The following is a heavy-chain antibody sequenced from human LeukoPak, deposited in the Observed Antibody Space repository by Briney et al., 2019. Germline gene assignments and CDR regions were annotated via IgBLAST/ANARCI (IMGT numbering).Heavy chain of an antibody. CDR1: GYTFTGYY. CDR3: ARGGSMEQRLAHQY. D-gene: IGHD6-25*01. CDR2: IKPNSGGT. Sequence: ASVKVSCKAHGYTFTGYYMHWMRQAPGQGPEWMGWIKPNSGGTKYAQKFQGRITLTRDSSIDTAYMELDRLISDDTAIYYCARGGSMEQRLAHQYWGQGTLVTVSS. J-gene: IGHJ1*01. V-gene: IGHV1-2*02.